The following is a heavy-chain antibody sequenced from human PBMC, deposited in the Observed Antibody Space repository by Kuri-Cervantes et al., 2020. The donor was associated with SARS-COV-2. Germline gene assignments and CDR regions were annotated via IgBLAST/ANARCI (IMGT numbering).Heavy chain of an antibody. CDR2: ILYDGSNK. J-gene: IGHJ4*02. CDR3: ARAYCSGGSCYFPPDY. D-gene: IGHD2-15*01. Sequence: GESLKISCAASGFTFSNSGMHWVRQAPGKGLEWLGVILYDGSNKYYGDSVKGRFTISRDNSKNTLYLQMNSLGAEDTAVYYCARAYCSGGSCYFPPDYWGQGTLVTVSS. CDR1: GFTFSNSG. V-gene: IGHV3-30*03.